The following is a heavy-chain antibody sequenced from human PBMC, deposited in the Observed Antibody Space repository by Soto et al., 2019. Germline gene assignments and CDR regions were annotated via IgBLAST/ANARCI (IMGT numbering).Heavy chain of an antibody. V-gene: IGHV3-33*07. CDR3: ARGAFSWDEATYYFDQ. D-gene: IGHD6-13*01. CDR1: GFTFSSYG. CDR2: IWYDGSKT. J-gene: IGHJ4*02. Sequence: PGGSLRLSCATPGFTFSSYGMFWVRQAPGKGLEWVALIWYDGSKTKYADSVEGRFTISRDNPKNTLYLQMNNLTTEDTAVYYCARGAFSWDEATYYFDQWGLGNLVTVSS.